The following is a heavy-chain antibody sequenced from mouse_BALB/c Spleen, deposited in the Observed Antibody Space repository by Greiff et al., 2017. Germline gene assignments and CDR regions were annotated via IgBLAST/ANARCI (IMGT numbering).Heavy chain of an antibody. V-gene: IGHV5-6-5*01. CDR2: ISSGGST. CDR3: ARSGYGNYGDY. Sequence: DVKLVESGGGLVKPGGSLKLSCAASGFTFSSYAMSWVRQTPEKRLEWVASISSGGSTYYPDSVKGRFTISRDNARNILYLQMSSLRSEDTAMYYCARSGYGNYGDYWGQGTTLTVSS. CDR1: GFTFSSYA. D-gene: IGHD2-1*01. J-gene: IGHJ2*01.